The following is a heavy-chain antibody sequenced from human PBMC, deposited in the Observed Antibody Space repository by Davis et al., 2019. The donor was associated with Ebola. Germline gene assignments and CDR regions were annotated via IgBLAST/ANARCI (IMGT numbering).Heavy chain of an antibody. CDR2: IHLRDFDV. D-gene: IGHD2-15*01. CDR1: RNTLTASW. CDR3: ARRGGYASFTYDH. V-gene: IGHV5-51*01. Sequence: GESLKISCVDSRNTLTASWIGWARQMPGKGLEWMGIIHLRDFDVRYSPSFQGRVTISADRSLSTAYIQWTTLKASDSAMYYCARRGGYASFTYDHWGQGTLVTVSS. J-gene: IGHJ4*02.